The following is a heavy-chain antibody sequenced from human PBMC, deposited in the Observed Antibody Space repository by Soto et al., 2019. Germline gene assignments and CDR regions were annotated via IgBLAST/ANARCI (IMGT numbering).Heavy chain of an antibody. CDR3: ATLGDCSGGSCYPHYYYGMDV. V-gene: IGHV3-48*03. CDR2: ISSSGSTI. Sequence: PGGSLRLSCAASGFTFSSYEMNWVRQAPGKGLEWVSYISSSGSTIYYADSVKGRFTISRDNAKNSLYLQMNSLRAEDTAVYYCATLGDCSGGSCYPHYYYGMDVWGQGTTVTAP. D-gene: IGHD2-15*01. J-gene: IGHJ6*02. CDR1: GFTFSSYE.